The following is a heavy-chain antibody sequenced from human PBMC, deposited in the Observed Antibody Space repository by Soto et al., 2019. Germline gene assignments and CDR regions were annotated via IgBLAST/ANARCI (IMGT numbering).Heavy chain of an antibody. CDR3: VARGYSLED. D-gene: IGHD5-18*01. Sequence: QVQLVESGGGVVQPGRSLRLSCAASGFTFSSYGMHWVRQAPGKGLEWVAVISYDGSNKYYADSVKGRFTISRDNSKNTLYLQMNSLRAEDTAVYYCVARGYSLEDWGQGTLVTVSS. CDR2: ISYDGSNK. J-gene: IGHJ4*02. CDR1: GFTFSSYG. V-gene: IGHV3-30*03.